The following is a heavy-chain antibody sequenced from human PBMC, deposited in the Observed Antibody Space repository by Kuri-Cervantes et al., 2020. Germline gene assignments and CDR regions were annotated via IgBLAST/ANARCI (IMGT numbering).Heavy chain of an antibody. V-gene: IGHV4-39*07. CDR2: IYYSGST. J-gene: IGHJ2*01. CDR1: GGSISSSGYY. Sequence: GSLRLSCAVSGGSISSSGYYWGWIRQAPGKGLEWIGSIYYSGSTYYNPSLKSRVTISVDTSKNQFSLKLNSVTAADTAVYYCARGKQGPRCFDLWGRGTLVTVSS. CDR3: ARGKQGPRCFDL.